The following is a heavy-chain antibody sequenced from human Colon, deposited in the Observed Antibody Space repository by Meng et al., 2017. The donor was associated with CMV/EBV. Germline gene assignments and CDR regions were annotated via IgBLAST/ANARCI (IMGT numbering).Heavy chain of an antibody. V-gene: IGHV1-69-2*01. CDR2: INPKDGTT. J-gene: IGHJ4*02. Sequence: GYSFTDHYINWVQQAPGGGLEWVGLINPKDGTTRYAEEFQGRVTITADTSSDTAYMDLSSLKSESTAVYYCATLPLTYCGIDCFPSYWGQGTLVTVSS. CDR3: ATLPLTYCGIDCFPSY. D-gene: IGHD2-21*01. CDR1: GYSFTDHY.